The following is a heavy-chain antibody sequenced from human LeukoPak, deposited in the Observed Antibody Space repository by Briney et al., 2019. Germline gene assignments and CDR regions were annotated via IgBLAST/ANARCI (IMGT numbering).Heavy chain of an antibody. CDR1: GFTFSSYA. V-gene: IGHV3-64*01. Sequence: GGSLRLSCAASGFTFSSYAMYWVRQAPGEGLDYVSAISSNGGSTYYANSVKGRFTISRDNSKNTLYLQMGSLRTEDMAVYYCARMAGSDAFDIWGQGTMVTVSS. J-gene: IGHJ3*02. D-gene: IGHD2-15*01. CDR3: ARMAGSDAFDI. CDR2: ISSNGGST.